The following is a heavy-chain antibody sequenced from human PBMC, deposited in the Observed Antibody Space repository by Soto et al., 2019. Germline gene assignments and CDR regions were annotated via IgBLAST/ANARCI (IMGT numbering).Heavy chain of an antibody. Sequence: GESLKISCEGSGYTFTGYWIGWVRQMPGKGLEWMGIIYPGDSDTRYSPSFQGQVTISADKSISTAYLQWSSLKASDTAVYYCVVQQKLPWGNYWGRGTRVTVSS. D-gene: IGHD6-13*01. CDR1: GYTFTGYW. J-gene: IGHJ4*02. CDR3: VVQQKLPWGNY. CDR2: IYPGDSDT. V-gene: IGHV5-51*01.